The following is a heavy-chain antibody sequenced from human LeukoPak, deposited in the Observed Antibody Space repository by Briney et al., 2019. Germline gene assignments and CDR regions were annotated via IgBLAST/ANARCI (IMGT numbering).Heavy chain of an antibody. V-gene: IGHV3-23*01. Sequence: GGSLRLSCAASEFTFSSHVMRWVRQPPGKGLEWVSSIFHIGTGTYYAHSVKGRFTISRDNSKNTLFLQMNSLSAEDTAVYYCTRLALVTTSGAFSDYWGQGTLVTVSS. CDR3: TRLALVTTSGAFSDY. D-gene: IGHD4-17*01. CDR1: EFTFSSHV. J-gene: IGHJ4*02. CDR2: IFHIGTGT.